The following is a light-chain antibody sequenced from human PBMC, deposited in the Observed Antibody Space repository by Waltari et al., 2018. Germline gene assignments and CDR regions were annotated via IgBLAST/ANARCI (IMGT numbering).Light chain of an antibody. CDR1: SSNVATDNL. CDR3: CSYAGGGTYV. V-gene: IGLV2-23*02. J-gene: IGLJ1*01. CDR2: EVA. Sequence: QSALTRPASVSSSPGQSITISCSGPSSNVATDNLVSWYQPHPDKAPKLMLYEVAKRPSGVSNRFSGSKSGNTASLTISGLQAEDEADYYCCSYAGGGTYVFGRGTKVTVL.